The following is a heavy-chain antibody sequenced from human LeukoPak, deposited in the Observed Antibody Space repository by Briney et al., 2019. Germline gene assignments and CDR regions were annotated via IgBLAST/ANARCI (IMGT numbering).Heavy chain of an antibody. D-gene: IGHD6-19*01. V-gene: IGHV1-24*01. J-gene: IGHJ4*02. Sequence: GASVKVSCKVSGYTLTELSMHWVRQAPGKGLEWTGGFDPEDGETIYAQKFQGRVTMTEDTSTDTAYMELSSLRSEDTAVYYCATVVSSGQWLASFDYWGQGTLVTVSS. CDR1: GYTLTELS. CDR3: ATVVSSGQWLASFDY. CDR2: FDPEDGET.